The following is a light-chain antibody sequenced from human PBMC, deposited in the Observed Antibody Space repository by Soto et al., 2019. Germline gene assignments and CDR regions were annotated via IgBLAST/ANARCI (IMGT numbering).Light chain of an antibody. CDR3: GTWDSSLSAGV. CDR1: SSNIGNNY. CDR2: DNN. V-gene: IGLV1-51*01. Sequence: QSVLTQPPSVSAAPGQKVTISCSGSSSNIGNNYVSWYQQLPGTAPKLLIYDNNKRPSGIPARFSGSTSGTSATLGITGLQTGDEADYYCGTWDSSLSAGVFGTGTKVTVL. J-gene: IGLJ1*01.